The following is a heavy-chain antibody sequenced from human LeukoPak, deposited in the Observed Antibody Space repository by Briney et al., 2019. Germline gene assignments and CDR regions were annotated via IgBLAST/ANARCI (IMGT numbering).Heavy chain of an antibody. CDR3: AKGVQRGFYGTIDY. V-gene: IGHV3-21*04. CDR1: GFTFSSYS. D-gene: IGHD2/OR15-2a*01. J-gene: IGHJ4*02. CDR2: ISSSSSYI. Sequence: PGGSLRLSCAASGFTFSSYSMNWVRQAPGKGLEWVSFISSSSSYIYYADSVKGRFTISRDNAKNSLFLQMNSLRAEDTAVFYCAKGVQRGFYGTIDYWGQGALVTVSS.